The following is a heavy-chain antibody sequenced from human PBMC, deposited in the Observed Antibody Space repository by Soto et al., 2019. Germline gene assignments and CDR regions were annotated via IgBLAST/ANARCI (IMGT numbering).Heavy chain of an antibody. CDR2: IIPILGIA. D-gene: IGHD1-26*01. CDR1: GGTFSSYT. CDR3: ARALTVGATVDY. Sequence: QVQLVQSGAEVKKPGSSVKVSCKASGGTFSSYTISWVRQAPGQGLEWMGRIIPILGIAKYAQKFQGRVTITADKSTSTAYMELSSLRSEDTAVYYCARALTVGATVDYWGQGTPVTVSS. J-gene: IGHJ4*02. V-gene: IGHV1-69*02.